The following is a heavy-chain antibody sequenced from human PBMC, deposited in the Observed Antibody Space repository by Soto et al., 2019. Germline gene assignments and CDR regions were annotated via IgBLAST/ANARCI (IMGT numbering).Heavy chain of an antibody. CDR2: IIPILGIA. J-gene: IGHJ4*02. V-gene: IGHV1-69*08. Sequence: QVQLVQSGAEVKKPGSSVKVSCTASGGTFSSYTISWVRQAPGQGLEWMGRIIPILGIANYAQKFQGRVTITADKSTSTAYMELSSLRSEDTAVYYCARDRDQTIFDYWGQGTLVTVSS. CDR1: GGTFSSYT. CDR3: ARDRDQTIFDY.